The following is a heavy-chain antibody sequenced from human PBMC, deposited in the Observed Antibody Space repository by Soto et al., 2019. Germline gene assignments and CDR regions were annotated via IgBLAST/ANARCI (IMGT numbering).Heavy chain of an antibody. CDR2: ISNTGGRT. V-gene: IGHV3-23*01. D-gene: IGHD6-19*01. J-gene: IGHJ4*02. CDR3: AKDGQWLTPTNFDS. CDR1: GFIFTKFA. Sequence: EVQLLESGGGLVQPGGSLRLSCVASGFIFTKFAMSWVRQAPGKGLEWVSVISNTGGRTDYADSVKGRFAISRDNSEKTLYLQMDNLRAEDTAVYYCAKDGQWLTPTNFDSWGQGTLVTVSS.